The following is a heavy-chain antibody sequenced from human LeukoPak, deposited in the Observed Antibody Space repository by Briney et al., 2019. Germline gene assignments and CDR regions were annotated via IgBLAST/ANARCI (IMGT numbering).Heavy chain of an antibody. V-gene: IGHV3-30*03. J-gene: IGHJ4*02. CDR3: ARDFPVADREGSYY. CDR1: GFTFSSYG. Sequence: GGSLRLSCAASGFTFSSYGMHWVRQAPGKGLEWVAVISYDGSNKYYADSVKGRFTISRDNSKNTLYLQMNSLRAEDTAVYYCARDFPVADREGSYYWGREPWSPSPQ. D-gene: IGHD6-19*01. CDR2: ISYDGSNK.